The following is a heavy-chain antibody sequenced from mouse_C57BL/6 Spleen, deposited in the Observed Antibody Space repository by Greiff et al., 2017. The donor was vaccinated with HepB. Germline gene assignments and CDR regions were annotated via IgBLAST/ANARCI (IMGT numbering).Heavy chain of an antibody. Sequence: EVQLQQSGPELVKPGASVKISCKASGYTFTDYYMNWVKQSHGKSLEWIGDINPNNGGTSYKQKFKGKATLTVDKSSSTAYMELRSLQSEASAVYYCARSGYSVYLYFGVWGTGTTVTVSS. V-gene: IGHV1-26*01. CDR1: GYTFTDYY. J-gene: IGHJ1*03. CDR2: INPNNGGT. CDR3: ARSGYSVYLYFGV. D-gene: IGHD2-3*01.